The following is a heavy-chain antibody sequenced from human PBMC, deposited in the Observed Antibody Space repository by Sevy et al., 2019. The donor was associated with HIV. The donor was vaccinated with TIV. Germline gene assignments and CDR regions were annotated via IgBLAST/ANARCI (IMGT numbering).Heavy chain of an antibody. CDR3: AKDLTERYSTSSGDFDY. D-gene: IGHD6-6*01. J-gene: IGHJ4*02. V-gene: IGHV3-30*02. CDR1: GFTFSNFG. Sequence: GGSLRLSCVASGFTFSNFGIHWVRQAPGKGLEWVAFIRYDGSSKYYADSVKGRFTISRDNSKNKLYLQMNSLRSEDTAVYYCAKDLTERYSTSSGDFDYWGQGSLVTVSS. CDR2: IRYDGSSK.